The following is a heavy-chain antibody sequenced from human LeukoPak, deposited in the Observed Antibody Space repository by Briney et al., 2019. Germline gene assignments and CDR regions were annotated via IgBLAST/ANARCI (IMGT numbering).Heavy chain of an antibody. D-gene: IGHD6-13*01. J-gene: IGHJ4*02. V-gene: IGHV3-33*06. CDR3: AKETSSWDFDY. Sequence: GGSLRLSCAASGFTFSSYGMHWVRQAPGKGLEWVAVIWYDGSNKYYADSVKGRFTISRDNSKNTLSLQMSSLRAEDTAVYYCAKETSSWDFDYWGQGTLVTVSS. CDR2: IWYDGSNK. CDR1: GFTFSSYG.